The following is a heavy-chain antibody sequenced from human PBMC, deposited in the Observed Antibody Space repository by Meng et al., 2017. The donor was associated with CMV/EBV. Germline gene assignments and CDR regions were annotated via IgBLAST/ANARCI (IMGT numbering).Heavy chain of an antibody. CDR3: AKSPARSTSPGDYFDY. CDR1: GSQFTFSSYA. Sequence: GESLKISCAASGSQFTFSSYAMHWVRQAPGKGLEWVAFIRYDGSNKYYADSVKGRFTISRDNSKNTLYLQMNSLRAEDTAVYYCAKSPARSTSPGDYFDYWGQGTLVTVSS. V-gene: IGHV3-30*02. D-gene: IGHD2-2*01. CDR2: IRYDGSNK. J-gene: IGHJ4*02.